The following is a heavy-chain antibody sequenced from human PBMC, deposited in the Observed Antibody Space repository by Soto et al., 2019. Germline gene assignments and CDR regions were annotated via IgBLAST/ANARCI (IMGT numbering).Heavy chain of an antibody. CDR3: ARGVYYDFWSGYGDWFDP. CDR2: INHSGST. J-gene: IGHJ5*02. D-gene: IGHD3-3*01. Sequence: QVQLQQWGAGLLKPSETLSLTCAVYGGSFSGYYWSWIRQPPGKGLEWIGEINHSGSTNYNPSLKSRITISVDPSKNQFSLKLSSVTAADTAVYYCARGVYYDFWSGYGDWFDPWGQGTLVTVSS. CDR1: GGSFSGYY. V-gene: IGHV4-34*01.